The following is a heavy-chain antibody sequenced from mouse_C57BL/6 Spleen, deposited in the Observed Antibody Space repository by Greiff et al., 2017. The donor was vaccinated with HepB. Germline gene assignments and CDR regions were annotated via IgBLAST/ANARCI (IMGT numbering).Heavy chain of an antibody. CDR3: ARRDELGRYFDY. J-gene: IGHJ2*01. D-gene: IGHD4-1*01. Sequence: EVKLVESGGGLVKPGGSLKLSCAASGFTFSSYTMSWVRQTPEKRLEWVATISGGGGNTYYPDSVKGRFTISRDNAKNTLYLQMSSLRSEDTALYYCARRDELGRYFDYWGQGTTLTVSS. V-gene: IGHV5-9*01. CDR2: ISGGGGNT. CDR1: GFTFSSYT.